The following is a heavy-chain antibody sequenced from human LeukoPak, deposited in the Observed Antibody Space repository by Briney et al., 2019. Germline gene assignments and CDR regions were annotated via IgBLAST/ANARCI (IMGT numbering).Heavy chain of an antibody. D-gene: IGHD6-6*01. CDR1: GGTFSSYA. CDR3: ATGLYSSSFPYYFDY. Sequence: SVKVSSKASGGTFSSYAISWVRQAPGQGLEWMGGIIPIFGTANYAQKFQGRVTITTDESTSTAYMELSSLRSEDTAVYYCATGLYSSSFPYYFDYWGQGTLVTVSS. CDR2: IIPIFGTA. J-gene: IGHJ4*02. V-gene: IGHV1-69*05.